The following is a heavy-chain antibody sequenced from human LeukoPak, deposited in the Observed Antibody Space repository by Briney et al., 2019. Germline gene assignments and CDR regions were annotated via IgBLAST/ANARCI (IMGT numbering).Heavy chain of an antibody. D-gene: IGHD3-22*01. J-gene: IGHJ6*02. V-gene: IGHV1-24*01. CDR3: ARDGGIGYYYDSSGYYYGMDV. CDR2: FDPEDGET. Sequence: ASVKVSCKVSGYTLTELSMHWVRQAPGKGLEWMGGFDPEDGETIYAQKLQGRVTMTTDTSTSTAYMELRSLRSDDTAVYYCARDGGIGYYYDSSGYYYGMDVWGQGTTVTVSS. CDR1: GYTLTELS.